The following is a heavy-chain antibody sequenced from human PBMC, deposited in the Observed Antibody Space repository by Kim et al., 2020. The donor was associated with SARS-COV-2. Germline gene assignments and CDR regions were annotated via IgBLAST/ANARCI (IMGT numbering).Heavy chain of an antibody. CDR3: ARDAAGSSWPWSAYSYGYYFDY. Sequence: GGSLRLSCAASGFTFSSYGMHWVRQAPGKGLEWVAVIWYDGSNKYYADSVKGRFTISRDNSKNTLYLQMNSLRAEDTAVYYCARDAAGSSWPWSAYSYGYYFDYWGQGTLVTVSS. CDR2: IWYDGSNK. V-gene: IGHV3-33*01. J-gene: IGHJ4*02. D-gene: IGHD5-18*01. CDR1: GFTFSSYG.